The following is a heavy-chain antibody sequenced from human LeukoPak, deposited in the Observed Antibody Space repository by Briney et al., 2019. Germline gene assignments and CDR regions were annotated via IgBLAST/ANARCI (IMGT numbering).Heavy chain of an antibody. J-gene: IGHJ5*02. CDR1: GGSISSYY. V-gene: IGHV4-59*08. CDR3: ARQSHSNWFDP. Sequence: SETLSLTCTVSGGSISSYYWSWIRQPPGKGLEWIGYIYYSGSTNYNPSLKSRVTISVDTSKNQFSLKLSSVTAAGTAVYYCARQSHSNWFDPWGQGTLVTVSS. CDR2: IYYSGST.